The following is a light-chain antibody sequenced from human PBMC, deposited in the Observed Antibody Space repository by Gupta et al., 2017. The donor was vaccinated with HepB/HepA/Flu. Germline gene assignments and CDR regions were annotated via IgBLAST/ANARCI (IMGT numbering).Light chain of an antibody. J-gene: IGKJ1*01. CDR1: QSISSW. Sequence: DIQMTQTPSTLSASVGDRVTITCRASQSISSWLAWYQQKPGKAPKLLIYKASSLESGVPSRCSGSGSGTEFTLPISSLQPDVFATYYCQQYNSYSTFGQGTKVEIK. CDR2: KAS. CDR3: QQYNSYST. V-gene: IGKV1-5*03.